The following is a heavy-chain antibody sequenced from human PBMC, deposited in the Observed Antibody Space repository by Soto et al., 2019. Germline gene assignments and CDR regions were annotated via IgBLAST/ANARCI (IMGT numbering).Heavy chain of an antibody. CDR3: ASNGSYWFGAFDI. CDR2: INHSGST. D-gene: IGHD1-26*01. J-gene: IGHJ3*02. V-gene: IGHV4-34*01. CDR1: GGSFSGYY. Sequence: PSETLSLTCAVYGGSFSGYYWSWIRQPTGKGLEWIGEINHSGSTNYNPSLKSRVTISVDTSKNQLSLKLSSVTAADTAVYYCASNGSYWFGAFDIWGQGTMVTVSS.